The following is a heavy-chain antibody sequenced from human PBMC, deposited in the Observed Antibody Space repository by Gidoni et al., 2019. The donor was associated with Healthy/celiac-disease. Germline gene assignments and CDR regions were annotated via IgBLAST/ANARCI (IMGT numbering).Heavy chain of an antibody. CDR3: ARDCSSGYCFDY. V-gene: IGHV3-21*01. CDR2: ISSSSSYI. CDR1: GFTFSSYS. Sequence: EVQLVESGGGLVKPGGSLRLYCAASGFTFSSYSMNWVRQAPGKGLEWVSSISSSSSYIYYADSVKGRFTISRDNAKNSLYLQMNSLRAEDTAVYYCARDCSSGYCFDYWGQGTLVTVSS. D-gene: IGHD2-2*01. J-gene: IGHJ4*02.